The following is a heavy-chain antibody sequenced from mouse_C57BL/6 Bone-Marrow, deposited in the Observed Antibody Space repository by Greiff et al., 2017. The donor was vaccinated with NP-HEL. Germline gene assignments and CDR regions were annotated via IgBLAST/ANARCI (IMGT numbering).Heavy chain of an antibody. Sequence: QVQLQQPGAELVRPGTSVKLSCKASGYTFTSYWMHWVKQRPGQGLEWIGVIDPSDSYTNYNQKFKGKATLTVDTSSSTAYMQLSSLTSEDSEVYYSARVSIMVKWVAYWGQGTLGTVSA. CDR2: IDPSDSYT. CDR3: ARVSIMVKWVAY. V-gene: IGHV1-59*01. CDR1: GYTFTSYW. D-gene: IGHD2-13*01. J-gene: IGHJ3*01.